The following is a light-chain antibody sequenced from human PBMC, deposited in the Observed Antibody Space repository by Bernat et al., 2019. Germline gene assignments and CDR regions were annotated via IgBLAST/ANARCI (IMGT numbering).Light chain of an antibody. CDR1: QSLLDSDDGNTY. CDR3: MQATEYTRT. Sequence: RSSQSLLDSDDGNTYLEWYLQKPGQSPQPLIHEFSNRASGVPDRFSGSGSDTDFTLKISRGEAEDVGIYYCMQATEYTRTLGTGKKRDIK. V-gene: IGKV2-40*01. CDR2: EFS. J-gene: IGKJ3*01.